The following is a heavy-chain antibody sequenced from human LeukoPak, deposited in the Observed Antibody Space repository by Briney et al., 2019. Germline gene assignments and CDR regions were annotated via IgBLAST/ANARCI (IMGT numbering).Heavy chain of an antibody. CDR3: ARGLMYSGSSLDY. CDR1: GYTFTGYY. J-gene: IGHJ4*02. D-gene: IGHD1-26*01. V-gene: IGHV1-2*02. CDR2: INPNSGGT. Sequence: GASVKVSCKASGYTFTGYYMHWVRQAPGQGLEWMGWINPNSGGTNYAQKFQGRVTMTRDTSISTAYMELSRLRSDDTAVYYCARGLMYSGSSLDYWGQGTLVAVSS.